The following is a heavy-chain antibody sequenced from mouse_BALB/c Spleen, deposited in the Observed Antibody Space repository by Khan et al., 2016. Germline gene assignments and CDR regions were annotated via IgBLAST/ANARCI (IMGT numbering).Heavy chain of an antibody. V-gene: IGHV3-2*02. J-gene: IGHJ1*01. CDR2: IRYSGST. Sequence: EVQLEESGPGLVKPSQSLSLTCTVTGYSITSDYAWNWIRQFPGNKLEWMGYIRYSGSTTYTPSRKSRISITRDTSKNQFFLQLYSVTTEATATYYGTRSPTASQYFDDWGAGTTVTVSS. CDR3: TRSPTASQYFDD. CDR1: GYSITSDYA. D-gene: IGHD6-1*01.